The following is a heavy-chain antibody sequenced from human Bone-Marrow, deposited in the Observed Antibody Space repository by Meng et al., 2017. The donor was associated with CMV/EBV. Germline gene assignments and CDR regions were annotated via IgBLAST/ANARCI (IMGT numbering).Heavy chain of an antibody. V-gene: IGHV4-34*01. CDR2: INHSGST. CDR3: ARLLRFLRDWFDP. J-gene: IGHJ5*02. D-gene: IGHD3-3*01. CDR1: GGSFSGYY. Sequence: GSLRLSCAVYGGSFSGYYWSWIRQPPGKGLEWIGEINHSGSTNYNPSLKSRVTISVDTSKNQFSLKLSSVTAADTAVYYCARLLRFLRDWFDPWGQGTLVPVSS.